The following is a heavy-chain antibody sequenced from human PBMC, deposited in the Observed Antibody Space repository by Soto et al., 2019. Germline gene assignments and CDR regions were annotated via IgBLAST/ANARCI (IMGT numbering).Heavy chain of an antibody. Sequence: QVQLVQSGAEVKKPGSSVKVSCKASGDTFTTNSLNWVRQAPGQGLEWMGGIIPVVGTTKYAQKYQDRVTITGDKSTNTAYMELSSLRSDDTAVYYCARGLLYATTYLDYRGQGTPVTVSS. D-gene: IGHD2-8*01. CDR1: GDTFTTNS. V-gene: IGHV1-69*06. CDR2: IIPVVGTT. J-gene: IGHJ4*02. CDR3: ARGLLYATTYLDY.